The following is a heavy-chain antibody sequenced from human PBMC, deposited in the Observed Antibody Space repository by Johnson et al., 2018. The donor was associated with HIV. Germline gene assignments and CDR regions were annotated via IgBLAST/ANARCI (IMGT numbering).Heavy chain of an antibody. CDR2: ISYDGSNK. V-gene: IGHV3-30*03. CDR1: GFTFNTYG. CDR3: ARDPEGAPPLGAFDI. J-gene: IGHJ3*02. D-gene: IGHD1-26*01. Sequence: QVQLVESGGGVVQPGRSLRLSCAASGFTFNTYGMHWVRQAPGKGLEWVAVISYDGSNKYNADSVKGRFTISRDNSKNTLYLQMNSLRAEETAVYYCARDPEGAPPLGAFDIWGQGTMVTVSS.